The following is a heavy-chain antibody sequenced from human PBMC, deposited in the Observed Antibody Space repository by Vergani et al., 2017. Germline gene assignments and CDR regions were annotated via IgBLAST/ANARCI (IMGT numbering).Heavy chain of an antibody. V-gene: IGHV1-69*01. Sequence: QVQLVQSGAEVKKPGSSVKVSCKASGGTFSSYAISWVRQAPGQGLEWMGGIIPIFGTANYAQKFQGRVTITADESTSTAYMELSSLRSEDTAVYYCARXRRYGRPGSYYYYYMDVWGKGTTVTVSS. CDR3: ARXRRYGRPGSYYYYYMDV. J-gene: IGHJ6*03. CDR1: GGTFSSYA. CDR2: IIPIFGTA. D-gene: IGHD1-14*01.